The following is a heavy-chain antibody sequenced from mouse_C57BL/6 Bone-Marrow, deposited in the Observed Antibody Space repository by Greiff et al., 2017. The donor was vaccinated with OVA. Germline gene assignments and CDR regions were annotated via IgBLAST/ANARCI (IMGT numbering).Heavy chain of an antibody. V-gene: IGHV1-50*01. J-gene: IGHJ3*01. CDR2: IDPSDSYT. CDR1: GYTFTSYW. CDR3: AGWEFAY. Sequence: QVQLQQPGAELVKPGASVKLSCKASGYTFTSYWMQWVKQRPGQGLEWIGEIDPSDSYTNYNQKFKGKATVTVDTSSSTANMQLSSLTSEDSAVYYCAGWEFAYWGQGTLVTVSA. D-gene: IGHD4-1*01.